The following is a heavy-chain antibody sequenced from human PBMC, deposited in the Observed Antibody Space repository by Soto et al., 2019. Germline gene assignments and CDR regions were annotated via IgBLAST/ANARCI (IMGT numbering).Heavy chain of an antibody. CDR3: ARDVCGGDCFPYYYYGMDF. V-gene: IGHV3-30-3*01. Sequence: QVPLVESGGGVVQPGRSLRLSCAASGFTFSSYAMHWVRQAPGKGLEWVAVISYDGSNKYYADSVKGRFTISRDNSKNTLYLQMNSLRAEDTAVYYCARDVCGGDCFPYYYYGMDFWGQGTTVTVSS. J-gene: IGHJ6*02. CDR2: ISYDGSNK. D-gene: IGHD2-21*02. CDR1: GFTFSSYA.